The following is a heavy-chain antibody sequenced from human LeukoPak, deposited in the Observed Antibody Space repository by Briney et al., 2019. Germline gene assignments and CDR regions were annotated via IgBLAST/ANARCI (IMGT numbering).Heavy chain of an antibody. CDR1: GFTFSSYG. CDR3: AKDTSRVVLRFLEWLTTGFDY. Sequence: GRSLRLSCAASGFTFSSYGMHWVRQAPGKGVEWVAVISYDGSNKYYADSVKGRFTISRDNSKNTLYLQMNSLRAEDTAVYYCAKDTSRVVLRFLEWLTTGFDYWGQGTLVTVSS. D-gene: IGHD3-3*01. J-gene: IGHJ4*02. V-gene: IGHV3-30*18. CDR2: ISYDGSNK.